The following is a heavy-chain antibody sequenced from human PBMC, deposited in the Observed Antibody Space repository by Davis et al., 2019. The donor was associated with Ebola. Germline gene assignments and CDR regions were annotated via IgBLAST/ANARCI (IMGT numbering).Heavy chain of an antibody. CDR1: GYTFTSYD. CDR2: ISAYNGKT. Sequence: ASVKVSCKASGYTFTSYDISWVRQAPGQGLEWMGWISAYNGKTNYAQKVQGRVTMTTDTSTSTAYLDLRSLKSDDTAVYYCARGTTVTTDPHYYYMDVWGKGTTVTVSS. CDR3: ARGTTVTTDPHYYYMDV. V-gene: IGHV1-18*04. J-gene: IGHJ6*03. D-gene: IGHD4-11*01.